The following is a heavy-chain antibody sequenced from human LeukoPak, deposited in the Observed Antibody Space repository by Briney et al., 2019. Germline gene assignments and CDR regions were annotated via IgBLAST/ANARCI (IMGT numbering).Heavy chain of an antibody. J-gene: IGHJ4*02. CDR3: ARDRRYSSGWYGSYYFDY. CDR1: GGSFSGYY. V-gene: IGHV4-34*01. D-gene: IGHD6-19*01. CDR2: LNHSGST. Sequence: SETLSLTCAVYGGSFSGYYWSWIRQPPGKGLEWIGELNHSGSTNYNPSLKSRVTISVDTSKNQFSLKLSSVTAADTAVYYCARDRRYSSGWYGSYYFDYWGQGSLVTVSS.